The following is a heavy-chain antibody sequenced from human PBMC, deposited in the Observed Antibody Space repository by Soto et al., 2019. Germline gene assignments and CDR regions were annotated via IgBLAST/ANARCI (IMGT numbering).Heavy chain of an antibody. Sequence: PSETLSLTCAVYGGSFSGYYWSWIRQPPGKGLEWIGEINHSGSTNYIPSLKSRVTISVDTSKNQFSLKLSSVTAADTAVYYCARMRFLSSWYYFDYWCQGTLGTVSS. J-gene: IGHJ4*02. CDR3: ARMRFLSSWYYFDY. CDR2: INHSGST. CDR1: GGSFSGYY. V-gene: IGHV4-34*01. D-gene: IGHD6-13*01.